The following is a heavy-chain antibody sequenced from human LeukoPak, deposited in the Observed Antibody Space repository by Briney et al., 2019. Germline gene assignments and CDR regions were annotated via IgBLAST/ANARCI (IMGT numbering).Heavy chain of an antibody. CDR2: ISGSGGST. V-gene: IGHV3-23*01. D-gene: IGHD3-10*01. J-gene: IGHJ4*02. Sequence: GGSLRLSCAASGFTFSTYAMSWVRQAPGKGREWVSIISGSGGSTYYADSVEGRCSLSRDNSKNTLYMQMNSLRAEDTAVYYCAKDQHGSGSYSATFPFDYWGQGTLVTVSS. CDR3: AKDQHGSGSYSATFPFDY. CDR1: GFTFSTYA.